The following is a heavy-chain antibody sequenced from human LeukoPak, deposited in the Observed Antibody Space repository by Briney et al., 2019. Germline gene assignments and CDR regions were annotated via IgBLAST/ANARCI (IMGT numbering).Heavy chain of an antibody. J-gene: IGHJ4*02. D-gene: IGHD6-13*01. V-gene: IGHV5-51*01. CDR2: IYPGDSDI. Sequence: GESLKISCKGSGYTFTSYWIGWVRQMPGKGLEWMGIIYPGDSDIIYSPSFQGQVTISANKSISTAYLQWSSLKASDTAIYYCARHIGATGPDYWGQGTLVTVSS. CDR3: ARHIGATGPDY. CDR1: GYTFTSYW.